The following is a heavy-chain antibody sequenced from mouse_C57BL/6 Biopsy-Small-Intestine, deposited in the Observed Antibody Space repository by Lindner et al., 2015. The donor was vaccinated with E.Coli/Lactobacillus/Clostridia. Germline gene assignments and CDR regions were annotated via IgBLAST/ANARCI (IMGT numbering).Heavy chain of an antibody. J-gene: IGHJ4*01. V-gene: IGHV1-39*01. CDR2: SNSNYGTA. CDR3: ARHYTMDY. Sequence: LQESGPELVKPGASVKISCKASGYSFTDYNMNWVKQSNGKSLEWIGTSNSNYGTASYNQKFKGKATLTVDQSSSTAYMQLNSLTSEDSAVYYCARHYTMDYWGQGTSVTVSS. CDR1: GYSFTDYN.